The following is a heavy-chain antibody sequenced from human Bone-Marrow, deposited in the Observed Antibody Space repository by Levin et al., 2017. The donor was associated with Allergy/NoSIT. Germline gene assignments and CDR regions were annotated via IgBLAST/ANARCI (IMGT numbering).Heavy chain of an antibody. Sequence: SETLSLTCTVSGDSISGYDWSWIRQPPGKGLEWIGHIYDSGSTNYNPSLKSRVTMSIDMSRNQFSLRLSSVTAADAAVYYCARGTADCYLGCGFDYCGQGTLVTVSS. CDR3: ARGTADCYLGCGFDY. J-gene: IGHJ4*02. V-gene: IGHV4-59*01. CDR1: GDSISGYD. CDR2: IYDSGST. D-gene: IGHD2-21*02.